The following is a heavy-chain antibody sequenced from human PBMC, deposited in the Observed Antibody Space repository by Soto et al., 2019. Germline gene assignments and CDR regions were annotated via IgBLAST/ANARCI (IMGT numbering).Heavy chain of an antibody. D-gene: IGHD3-22*01. J-gene: IGHJ5*01. Sequence: SETLSLTCTVSGYTSTSYYWGWIRQAPGKGLEWIGHIHNSGTSTHNPSLNGRVTISIDMSKKQFSLKLTSLTSADTAVYYCARDFYDSVGYTWFDSWSQGTLVTVSS. CDR3: ARDFYDSVGYTWFDS. V-gene: IGHV4-59*01. CDR1: GYTSTSYY. CDR2: IHNSGTS.